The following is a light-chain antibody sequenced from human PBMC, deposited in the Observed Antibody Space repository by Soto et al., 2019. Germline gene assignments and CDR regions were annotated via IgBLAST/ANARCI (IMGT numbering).Light chain of an antibody. J-gene: IGLJ1*01. Sequence: QSVITQPPSVSGSPGQSVPISCTATTTDIDNSDSVSWYQQAPGTAPNLIIYDVNNRPSGAPDRVSGSTSGNTASLTISGLQAEDDTDYFCSLYASNGILSFGPGTKVTVL. CDR2: DVN. V-gene: IGLV2-18*01. CDR3: SLYASNGILS. CDR1: TTDIDNSDS.